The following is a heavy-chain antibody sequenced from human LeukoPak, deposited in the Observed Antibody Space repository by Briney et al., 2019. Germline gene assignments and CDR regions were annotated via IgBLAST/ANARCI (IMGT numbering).Heavy chain of an antibody. CDR1: GGSISSYY. Sequence: SETLSLTCTVSGGSISSYYWGWIRQPPGKGLEWIGYIYYSGSTNYNPSLKSRVTISVDTSKNQFSLKLSSVTAADTAVYYCARAYYDILTGYNDAFDIWGQGTMVTVSS. J-gene: IGHJ3*02. CDR3: ARAYYDILTGYNDAFDI. V-gene: IGHV4-59*01. CDR2: IYYSGST. D-gene: IGHD3-9*01.